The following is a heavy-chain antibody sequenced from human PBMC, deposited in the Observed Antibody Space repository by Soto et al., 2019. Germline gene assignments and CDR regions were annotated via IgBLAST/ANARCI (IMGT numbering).Heavy chain of an antibody. J-gene: IGHJ5*02. CDR3: ARHRHPRGTVGATSPLDP. V-gene: IGHV3-53*01. CDR1: GFSVSSNY. CDR2: HYSGGST. D-gene: IGHD1-26*01. Sequence: LRLSCAISGFSVSSNYLSWVRQAPGKGLEWVSVHYSGGSTYYADSVQGRFTISRDKSNNTLYLQMRRVRAEDTAVYFCARHRHPRGTVGATSPLDPWGQGTQVTV.